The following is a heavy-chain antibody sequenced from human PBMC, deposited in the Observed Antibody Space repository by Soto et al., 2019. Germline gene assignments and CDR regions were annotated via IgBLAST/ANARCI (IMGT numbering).Heavy chain of an antibody. CDR3: ARGSRYCSGGSCQYYFDY. V-gene: IGHV1-69*13. CDR2: IIPIFGTA. D-gene: IGHD2-15*01. CDR1: GCTFSSYA. J-gene: IGHJ4*02. Sequence: SVKVSCKASGCTFSSYAINWVRQAPGQGLEWMGGIIPIFGTANYAQKFQGRVTVTADESTSTAYMELSSLRSEDTAVYYCARGSRYCSGGSCQYYFDYWGQGTLVTVSS.